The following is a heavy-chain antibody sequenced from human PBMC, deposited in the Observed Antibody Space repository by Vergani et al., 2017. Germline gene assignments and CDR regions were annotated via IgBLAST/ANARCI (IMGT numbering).Heavy chain of an antibody. Sequence: QVQLVQSGAEVKKPGSSVKVSCKASGGTFSSYAISWVRQAPGQGLEWMGRIIPILGIANYAQKFQGRVTITADKSTSTAYMELSSLRSEDTAVYYCASIRDYDFWGGPKGHWFDPWDRGTLVTVSS. V-gene: IGHV1-69*04. CDR2: IIPILGIA. CDR1: GGTFSSYA. J-gene: IGHJ5*02. CDR3: ASIRDYDFWGGPKGHWFDP. D-gene: IGHD3-3*01.